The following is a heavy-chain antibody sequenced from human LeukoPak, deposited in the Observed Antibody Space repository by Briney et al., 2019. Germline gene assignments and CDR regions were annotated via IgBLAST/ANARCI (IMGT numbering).Heavy chain of an antibody. CDR2: VYYSGST. D-gene: IGHD3-10*01. V-gene: IGHV4-30-4*01. Sequence: SQTLSLTCTVSGGSISSGDYYWSWIRQPPGKGLEWIGYVYYSGSTYYNPSLKSRVTISVDTSKNQFSLKLSSVTAADTAVYYCASQTLGYWYFDLWGRGTLVTVSS. CDR3: ASQTLGYWYFDL. J-gene: IGHJ2*01. CDR1: GGSISSGDYY.